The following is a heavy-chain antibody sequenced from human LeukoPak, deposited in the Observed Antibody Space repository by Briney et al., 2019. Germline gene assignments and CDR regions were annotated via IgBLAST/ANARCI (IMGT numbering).Heavy chain of an antibody. CDR1: RFSFRSYD. CDR3: AKDGQLGGSSWFTLYFDY. J-gene: IGHJ4*02. CDR2: SSYDESNT. D-gene: IGHD6-13*01. Sequence: GGSLRLSCAASRFSFRSYDMHWVRQAPGKGLEWLAVSSYDESNTYYTASVKGRFTISGDNSKNTLYLQMNSLRPEDTAVYYCAKDGQLGGSSWFTLYFDYWGQGTLVTVSS. V-gene: IGHV3-30*18.